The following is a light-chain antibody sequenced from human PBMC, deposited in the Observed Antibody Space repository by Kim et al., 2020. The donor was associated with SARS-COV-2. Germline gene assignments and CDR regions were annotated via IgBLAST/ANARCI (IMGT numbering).Light chain of an antibody. CDR3: QQYGSSPLT. Sequence: SPGERATRSCRASPSVSSSYLAWYQQKPGKAPRLLIYGASSRATGIPDRFSGSGSGTDFTLTISRLEPEDFAVYYCQQYGSSPLTFGGGTKVDIK. CDR2: GAS. V-gene: IGKV3-20*01. J-gene: IGKJ4*01. CDR1: PSVSSSY.